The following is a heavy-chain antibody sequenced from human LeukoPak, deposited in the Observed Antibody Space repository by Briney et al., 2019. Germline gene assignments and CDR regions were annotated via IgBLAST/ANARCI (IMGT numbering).Heavy chain of an antibody. CDR3: AREDVSRFDP. V-gene: IGHV4-59*01. D-gene: IGHD3-10*02. CDR1: GGSISSYY. CDR2: IYYSGST. J-gene: IGHJ5*02. Sequence: PSETLSLTCTVSGGSISSYYWSWIRQPPGKGLEWIGYIYYSGSTNYNPSLTSRVTISVDTSKNQFSLKLSSVTAADTAVYYCAREDVSRFDPWGQGTLVTVSS.